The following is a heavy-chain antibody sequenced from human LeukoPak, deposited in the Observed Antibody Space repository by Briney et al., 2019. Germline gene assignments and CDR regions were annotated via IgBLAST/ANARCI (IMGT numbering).Heavy chain of an antibody. CDR3: GRNLCSSGWKNYLEF. V-gene: IGHV3-53*01. J-gene: IGHJ4*02. CDR1: GFTVSSSY. D-gene: IGHD6-19*01. Sequence: GGSLRLSCAASGFTVSSSYMTWVRQAPGKGLEWVSVIYTDGGSYYADSVKGRFTISRDSSKNTVYLQMKNVRAEDTAVYYCGRNLCSSGWKNYLEFWGQGTLVTVSS. CDR2: IYTDGGS.